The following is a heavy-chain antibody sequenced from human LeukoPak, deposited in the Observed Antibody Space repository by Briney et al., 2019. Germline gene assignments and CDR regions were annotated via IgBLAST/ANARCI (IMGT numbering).Heavy chain of an antibody. CDR2: IYHTGGT. J-gene: IGHJ6*03. CDR3: ARGGSGWSDYYYYYYMDV. D-gene: IGHD6-19*01. CDR1: GGSISSPNW. Sequence: PSETLSLTCAVSGGSISSPNWWTWVRPAPGKGLEWIGEIYHTGGTNYNPSLQSRVTISVDTSKNQFSLKLSSVTAADTAVYYCARGGSGWSDYYYYYYMDVWGKGTTVTVSS. V-gene: IGHV4-4*02.